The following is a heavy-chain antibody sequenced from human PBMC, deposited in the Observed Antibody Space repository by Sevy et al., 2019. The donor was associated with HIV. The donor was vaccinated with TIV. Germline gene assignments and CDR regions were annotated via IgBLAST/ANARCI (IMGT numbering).Heavy chain of an antibody. J-gene: IGHJ6*02. CDR1: GGSFSGYY. Sequence: SETLSLTCAVYGGSFSGYYWSWIRQPPGKGLEWIGEINHSGSTNYNPSLKSRVTISVDTSKNQFSLKLSSVTAADTAVYYCVRGPTGYCSSTSCYRYYGMDVWGQGTTVTVSS. V-gene: IGHV4-34*01. CDR2: INHSGST. CDR3: VRGPTGYCSSTSCYRYYGMDV. D-gene: IGHD2-2*02.